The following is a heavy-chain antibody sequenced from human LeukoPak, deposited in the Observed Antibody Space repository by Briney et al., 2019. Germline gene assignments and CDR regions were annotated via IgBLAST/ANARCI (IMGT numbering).Heavy chain of an antibody. D-gene: IGHD3-9*01. V-gene: IGHV4-38-2*01. CDR1: GYSISSGFY. J-gene: IGHJ6*04. CDR3: VRHPDPYYDIFLV. Sequence: KPSETLSLTCGVSGYSISSGFYWGWIRQPPGKGLEWIGSMYHSGSIYYNRSLKSRVTISADTSNNHLSLKQSSVTAADTAVYYCVRHPDPYYDIFLVWGKGTTVTVSS. CDR2: MYHSGSI.